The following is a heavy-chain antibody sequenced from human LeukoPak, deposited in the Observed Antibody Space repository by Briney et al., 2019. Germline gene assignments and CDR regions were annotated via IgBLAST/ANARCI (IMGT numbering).Heavy chain of an antibody. CDR1: GFTFSGLW. J-gene: IGHJ4*02. CDR2: INSDGSTT. V-gene: IGHV3-74*01. Sequence: PGGSLRLSCAASGFTFSGLWMHWVRQAPGKGLVWVARINSDGSTTNYADSVKGRFTISRDNAKNTQYMQMNSLRVEDTALYYCARLGYDSSGYHPFDYWGQGTLVTVSS. D-gene: IGHD3-22*01. CDR3: ARLGYDSSGYHPFDY.